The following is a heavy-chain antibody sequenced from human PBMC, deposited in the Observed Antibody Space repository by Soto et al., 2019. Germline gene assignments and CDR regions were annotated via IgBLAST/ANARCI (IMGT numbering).Heavy chain of an antibody. CDR2: INHSGST. J-gene: IGHJ6*02. V-gene: IGHV4-34*01. CDR3: ARAVVPAAIVAGRSHSSYSMDV. D-gene: IGHD2-2*01. CDR1: GGSFSGYY. Sequence: PSETLSLTCAVYGGSFSGYYWSWIRQPPGKGLEWIGEINHSGSTNYNPSLKSRVTISVDTSKNQFSLKLSSVTAADTAVYYCARAVVPAAIVAGRSHSSYSMDVWGQGTTVTVSS.